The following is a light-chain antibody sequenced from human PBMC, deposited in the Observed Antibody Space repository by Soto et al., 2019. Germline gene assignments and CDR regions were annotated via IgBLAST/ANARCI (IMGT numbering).Light chain of an antibody. CDR1: QSIDNW. J-gene: IGKJ1*01. CDR2: AAS. V-gene: IGKV1-5*01. Sequence: DIQMTQSPSTLSASVGDRVTITCRASQSIDNWLAWYQHKPGKAPKLLIYAASSLESGVPSRFSGSGSGTEFTLTINSLQPDDFATYYCQQFSSYSTFGQGTKVEIK. CDR3: QQFSSYST.